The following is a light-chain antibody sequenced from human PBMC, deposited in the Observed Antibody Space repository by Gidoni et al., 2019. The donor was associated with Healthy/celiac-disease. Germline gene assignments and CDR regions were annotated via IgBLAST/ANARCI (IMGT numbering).Light chain of an antibody. Sequence: DIVMTQSPDSLAVSLGERATINCKSSQSVLYSSNNKNYLAWYQQKPGQPPKLLIYWASTRESGVPDRFSGSGSGTDFTLTISSLQAEDVAVYYCQHLGTFXPXTKVXIK. V-gene: IGKV4-1*01. CDR3: QHLGT. CDR2: WAS. CDR1: QSVLYSSNNKNY. J-gene: IGKJ3*01.